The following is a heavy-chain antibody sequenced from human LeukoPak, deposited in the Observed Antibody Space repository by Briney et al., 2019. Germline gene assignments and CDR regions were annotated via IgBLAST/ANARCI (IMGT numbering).Heavy chain of an antibody. D-gene: IGHD6-19*01. V-gene: IGHV3-7*01. J-gene: IGHJ4*02. CDR3: ARYRYSGGCYPDY. CDR1: GFTFSSYW. Sequence: GGSLRLSCAASGFTFSSYWMSWVRQAPGKGLEWVANIKQDGSEKYYVDSVKGRFTISRDNAKNSLYLQMNSLRAEDTAVYYCARYRYSGGCYPDYWGQGTLVNVSS. CDR2: IKQDGSEK.